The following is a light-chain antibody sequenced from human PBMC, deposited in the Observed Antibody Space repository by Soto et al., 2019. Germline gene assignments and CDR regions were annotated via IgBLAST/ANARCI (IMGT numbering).Light chain of an antibody. J-gene: IGKJ2*01. CDR1: QSVNSN. V-gene: IGKV3-15*01. Sequence: EIVMTQSPATLSVSPGERATVSCRASQSVNSNLAWYQQKPGQAPRLLIYSASTRATGIPARFSGRGSGTQFTLTISSLQSEDFAVYYCQQYNNWPIIFGQGTKLEIK. CDR2: SAS. CDR3: QQYNNWPII.